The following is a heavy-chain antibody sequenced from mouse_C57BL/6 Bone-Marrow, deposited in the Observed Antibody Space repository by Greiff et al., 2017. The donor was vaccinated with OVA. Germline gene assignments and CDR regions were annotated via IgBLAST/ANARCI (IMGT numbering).Heavy chain of an antibody. Sequence: VKLVESGAELARPGASVKLSCKASGYTFTSYGISWVKQRTGQGLEWIGEIYPRSGNTYYNEKFKGKATLTADKSSSTAYMELRSLTSEDSAVYFCARGGDYGAWFAYWGQGTLVTVSA. D-gene: IGHD1-1*01. J-gene: IGHJ3*01. V-gene: IGHV1-81*01. CDR2: IYPRSGNT. CDR3: ARGGDYGAWFAY. CDR1: GYTFTSYG.